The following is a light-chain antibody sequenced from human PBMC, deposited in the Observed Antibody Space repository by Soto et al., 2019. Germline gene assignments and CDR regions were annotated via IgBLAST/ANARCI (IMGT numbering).Light chain of an antibody. CDR3: QQYNTYSSLT. CDR1: QSISSW. CDR2: DAS. V-gene: IGKV1-5*01. Sequence: DIQLTQAPSLLSASVGDRVTITCRASQSISSWLAWYQQKLGRAPRLLIYDASSLESGVPSRFSGSGYGTEFTLTISSLQPDDFATYYCQQYNTYSSLTFGGGTKVDIK. J-gene: IGKJ4*01.